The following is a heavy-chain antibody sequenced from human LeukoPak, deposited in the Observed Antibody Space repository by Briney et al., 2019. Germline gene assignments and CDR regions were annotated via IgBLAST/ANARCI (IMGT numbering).Heavy chain of an antibody. CDR1: GGSINSHSYY. Sequence: SETLSLTCTVSGGSINSHSYYWGWIRQPPGKGLEWIGSVYYDGTSYSNPSLKSRVGVFVDTSRDQFSLDLDFVTAADTALYYCVRHASTNTGYFDARGQGTLVSVAS. V-gene: IGHV4-39*01. CDR3: VRHASTNTGYFDA. CDR2: VYYDGTS. J-gene: IGHJ4*02. D-gene: IGHD5-24*01.